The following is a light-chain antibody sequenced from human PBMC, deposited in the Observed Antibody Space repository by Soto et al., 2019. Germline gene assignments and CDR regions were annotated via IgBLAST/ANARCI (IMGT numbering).Light chain of an antibody. Sequence: SSELTQPPSVSVTPGKTARITCGGNNIGDKSVHWYQQKPGQAPVLVIYYDIDRPSGIPERFSGSNSGNTATLTINSVEAGDEADYYCHVWDSSSDHRGVVFGGGTKLTVL. CDR2: YDI. CDR1: NIGDKS. J-gene: IGLJ2*01. V-gene: IGLV3-21*04. CDR3: HVWDSSSDHRGVV.